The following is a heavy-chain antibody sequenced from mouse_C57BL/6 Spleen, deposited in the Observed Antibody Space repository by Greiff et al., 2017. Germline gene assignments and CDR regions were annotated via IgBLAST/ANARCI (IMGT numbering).Heavy chain of an antibody. CDR3: ARSRYSYAMDY. CDR2: IYPGSGST. V-gene: IGHV1-55*01. D-gene: IGHD2-12*01. Sequence: QVQLKQPGAELVKPGASVKMSCKASGYTFTSYWITWVKQRPGQGLEWIGDIYPGSGSTNYNEKFKSKATLTVDTSSSTAYMQLSSLTSEDSAVYYCARSRYSYAMDYWGQGTSVTVSS. CDR1: GYTFTSYW. J-gene: IGHJ4*01.